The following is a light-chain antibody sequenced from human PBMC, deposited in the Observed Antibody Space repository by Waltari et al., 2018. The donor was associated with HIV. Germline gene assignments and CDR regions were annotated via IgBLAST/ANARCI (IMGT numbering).Light chain of an antibody. CDR2: DAS. V-gene: IGKV1-33*01. CDR1: QDISNY. J-gene: IGKJ4*01. CDR3: QQYDNLPPLT. Sequence: DIQMTQSPSSLSASVGDRVTITCQASQDISNYLNWYQHKPGKAPKLLIYDASNLETGVPSRFSGIGSGTDFTFTISSLQPEDIATYYCQQYDNLPPLTFGGGTKVEIK.